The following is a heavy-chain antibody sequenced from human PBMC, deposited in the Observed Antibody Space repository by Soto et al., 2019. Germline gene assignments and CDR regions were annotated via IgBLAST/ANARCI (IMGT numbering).Heavy chain of an antibody. D-gene: IGHD7-27*01. Sequence: QVQVVQSGVEGRRPGSSLKFSCKASGYTFKNCVISWVRQAPVQGIAWMGGIIPLFGTTDFVQRFQGRLTITTAAATSTADMELGSLRSEDTATYYCAAELGVGKLSVVCGHGVKVLVSS. V-gene: IGHV1-69*05. CDR1: GYTFKNCV. J-gene: IGHJ6*02. CDR2: IIPLFGTT. CDR3: AAELGVGKLSVV.